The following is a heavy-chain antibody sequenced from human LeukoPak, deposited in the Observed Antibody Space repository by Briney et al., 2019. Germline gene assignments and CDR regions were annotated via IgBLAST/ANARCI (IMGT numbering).Heavy chain of an antibody. Sequence: GGSLRLSCAASGFTVSSNYMSWVRQAPGKGLEWVSVIYSGGSTYYADSVKGRFTISRDNSKNTLYLQINSLRAEDTAVYYCAREGSHYGGNSIQYYFDYWGQGTLVTVSS. CDR1: GFTVSSNY. CDR2: IYSGGST. J-gene: IGHJ4*02. D-gene: IGHD4-23*01. CDR3: AREGSHYGGNSIQYYFDY. V-gene: IGHV3-66*01.